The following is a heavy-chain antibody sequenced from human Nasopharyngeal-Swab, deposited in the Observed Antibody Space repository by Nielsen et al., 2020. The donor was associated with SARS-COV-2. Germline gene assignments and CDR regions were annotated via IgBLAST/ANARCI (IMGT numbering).Heavy chain of an antibody. J-gene: IGHJ4*02. V-gene: IGHV5-51*01. D-gene: IGHD3-16*02. Sequence: VRQMPGKGLEWMGIIYPGDSDTRYSPSFQGQVTISADKSISTAYLQWSSLKASDTAMYYCARVITFGGVIGSYFDYWGQGTLVTVSS. CDR2: IYPGDSDT. CDR3: ARVITFGGVIGSYFDY.